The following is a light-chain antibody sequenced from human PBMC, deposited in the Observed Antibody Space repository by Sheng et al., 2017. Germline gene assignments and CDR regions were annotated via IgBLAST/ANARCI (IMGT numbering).Light chain of an antibody. V-gene: IGKV3-15*01. CDR3: QQTYSTVWA. CDR1: QSVSSN. Sequence: ETVMTQSPATLSVSPGERATLSCRASQSVSSNLAWYQQKPGQAPRLLIYGASTRATGIPARFSGSGSGTDFTLTISSLQPEDFATYYCQQTYSTVWAFGQGTKVDVK. J-gene: IGKJ1*01. CDR2: GAS.